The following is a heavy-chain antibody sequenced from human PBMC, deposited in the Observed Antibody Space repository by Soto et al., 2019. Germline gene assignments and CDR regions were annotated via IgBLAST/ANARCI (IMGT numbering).Heavy chain of an antibody. D-gene: IGHD1-20*01. V-gene: IGHV3-48*03. J-gene: IGHJ4*02. CDR1: GITFTSDG. CDR2: IYSTAATI. CDR3: ATDPDGIYAFDY. Sequence: EVQLVESGGGLVQPGGSLRLSCTASGITFTSDGMNWARQAPGMGLEWVAHIYSTAATISYADAVRGRFTIPRDNAKDSLYLQMDSLRAEDTAIYYCATDPDGIYAFDYWGPGSLVTVSS.